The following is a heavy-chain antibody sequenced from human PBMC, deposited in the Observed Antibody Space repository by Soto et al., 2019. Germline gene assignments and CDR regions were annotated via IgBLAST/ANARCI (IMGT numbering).Heavy chain of an antibody. Sequence: SETLSLTCTVSGGSISSSSYYWGWIRQPPGKGLEWIGSIYYSGSTYYNPSLKSRVTISVDTSKNQFSLKLSSVTAADTAVYYCARHGDVPNGDLYYYYGMDVWGQGTTVTVSS. CDR3: ARHGDVPNGDLYYYYGMDV. CDR2: IYYSGST. D-gene: IGHD4-17*01. CDR1: GGSISSSSYY. V-gene: IGHV4-39*01. J-gene: IGHJ6*02.